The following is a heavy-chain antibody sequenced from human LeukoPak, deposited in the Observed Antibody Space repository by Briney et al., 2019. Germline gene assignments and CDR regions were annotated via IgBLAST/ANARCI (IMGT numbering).Heavy chain of an antibody. V-gene: IGHV3-21*01. Sequence: GGSLRLSCAASGFTFSSYAMSWVRQAPGKGLEWVSSISSSSSYIYYADSVKGRFTISRDNAKNSLYLQMNSLRAEDTAVYYCARLSPRIEVFDYWGQGTLVTVSS. J-gene: IGHJ4*02. CDR2: ISSSSSYI. D-gene: IGHD2/OR15-2a*01. CDR3: ARLSPRIEVFDY. CDR1: GFTFSSYA.